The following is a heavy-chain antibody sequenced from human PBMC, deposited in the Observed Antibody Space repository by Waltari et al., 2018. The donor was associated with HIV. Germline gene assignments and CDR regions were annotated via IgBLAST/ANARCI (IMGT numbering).Heavy chain of an antibody. D-gene: IGHD1-26*01. J-gene: IGHJ2*01. Sequence: QLQLQESGTGLVKPSETLSLTRTVSGGSVSSSSYFWGWIRQPPGKGLEWVGRIYYTGRAYYNPSLKSRVTISVDTSKNQFSLKVTSVTAADTAVYYCARHALRVGAAYWNFDLWGRGTLVTVSS. V-gene: IGHV4-39*01. CDR3: ARHALRVGAAYWNFDL. CDR2: IYYTGRA. CDR1: GGSVSSSSYF.